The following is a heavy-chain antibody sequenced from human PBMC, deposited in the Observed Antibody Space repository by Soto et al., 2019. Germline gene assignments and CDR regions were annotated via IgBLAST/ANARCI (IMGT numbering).Heavy chain of an antibody. V-gene: IGHV4-31*03. J-gene: IGHJ5*02. CDR2: IYYSGST. CDR1: GGSISSGGYY. D-gene: IGHD3-22*01. CDR3: ARDLEGSGYEPWLDP. Sequence: PSETLSLTCTVSGGSISSGGYYWSWVWQHRGKGLEWIGYIYYSGSTYYNPSLKSRVTISVDTSKNQFSLKLRSVTAADTAVYYCARDLEGSGYEPWLDPWGQGTLVTVSS.